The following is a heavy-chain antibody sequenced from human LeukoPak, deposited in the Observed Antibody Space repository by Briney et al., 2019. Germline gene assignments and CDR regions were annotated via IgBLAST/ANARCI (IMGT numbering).Heavy chain of an antibody. CDR3: AKDPSSGYYYYYGMDV. CDR2: ISGSGGST. D-gene: IGHD3-10*01. V-gene: IGHV3-23*01. Sequence: GGSLRLSCAASGFTFSSYAMGWVRQAPGKGLEWVSAISGSGGSTYYADSVKGRFTISRDNSKNTLYLQMNSLRAEDTAVYYCAKDPSSGYYYYYGMDVWGQGTTVTVSS. CDR1: GFTFSSYA. J-gene: IGHJ6*02.